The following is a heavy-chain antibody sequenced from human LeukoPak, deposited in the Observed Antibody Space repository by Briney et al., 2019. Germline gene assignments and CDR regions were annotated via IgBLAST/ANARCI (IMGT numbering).Heavy chain of an antibody. CDR3: ARGRKVAADFDY. Sequence: GASVKVSCKASGYTFTGYYMHWVRQAPGQGLEWMGWMNPNSGNTGYAQKFQGRVTMTRNTSISTAYMELSSLRSEDTAVYYCARGRKVAADFDYWGQGTLVTVSS. CDR2: MNPNSGNT. J-gene: IGHJ4*02. V-gene: IGHV1-8*02. D-gene: IGHD6-13*01. CDR1: GYTFTGYY.